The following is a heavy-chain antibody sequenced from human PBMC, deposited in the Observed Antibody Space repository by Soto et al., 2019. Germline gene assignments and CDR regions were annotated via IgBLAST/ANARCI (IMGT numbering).Heavy chain of an antibody. CDR1: GYNFSDYY. J-gene: IGHJ5*02. D-gene: IGHD2-8*02. V-gene: IGHV1-2*02. CDR2: VSPKSGGT. CDR3: AREISGGGTLNWFDP. Sequence: QVQLVQSAAEVKKPGASVKVSCKASGYNFSDYYIHWVRQAPGQGLEWLGWVSPKSGGTNYAQKFKGRVTMTRDTSSNKVYMDLSGLKSDDTAVFYCAREISGGGTLNWFDPWGQGTLVTVSS.